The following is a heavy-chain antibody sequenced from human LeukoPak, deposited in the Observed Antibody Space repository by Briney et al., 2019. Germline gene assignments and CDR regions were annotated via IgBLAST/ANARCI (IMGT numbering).Heavy chain of an antibody. D-gene: IGHD3-22*01. CDR1: GFTFGSYA. J-gene: IGHJ4*02. V-gene: IGHV3-30-3*01. Sequence: GGSLRLSCAASGFTFGSYAMHWVRQAPGKGLEWVTVMSFDGVNKFYADSVKGRFTISRDNSKNTLYLQMNSLRAEDTAVYYCARGYYDSSGYPFDYWGQGTLVTVSS. CDR3: ARGYYDSSGYPFDY. CDR2: MSFDGVNK.